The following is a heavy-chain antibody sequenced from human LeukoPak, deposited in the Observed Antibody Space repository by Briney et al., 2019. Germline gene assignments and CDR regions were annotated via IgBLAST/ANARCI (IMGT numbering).Heavy chain of an antibody. V-gene: IGHV3-53*01. J-gene: IGHJ4*02. Sequence: PGGSLRLSCAASGFTVSSSYMSWVRQAPGKGLEWVSVLYSDGSTYYADSVKGRFTISRDNSKNTLYLQMNSLRDEDTAVYYCARVFPPNYYDSSGYLFDYWGRGTLVTVSS. CDR3: ARVFPPNYYDSSGYLFDY. CDR1: GFTVSSSY. D-gene: IGHD3-22*01. CDR2: LYSDGST.